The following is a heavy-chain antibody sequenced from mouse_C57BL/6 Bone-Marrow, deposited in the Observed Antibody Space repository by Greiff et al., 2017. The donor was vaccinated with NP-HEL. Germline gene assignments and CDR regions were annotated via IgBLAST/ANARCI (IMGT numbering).Heavy chain of an antibody. V-gene: IGHV5-6*01. J-gene: IGHJ3*01. D-gene: IGHD2-3*01. Sequence: EVKLVESGGDLVKPGGSLKLSCAASGFTFSSYGMSWVRQTPDKRLAWVATISSGGSYTYYPARVKGRFTISRDNAKNTLYLQMSSLKSEDTAMYYCARHPLYDGYPFAYWGQGTLVTVSA. CDR2: ISSGGSYT. CDR3: ARHPLYDGYPFAY. CDR1: GFTFSSYG.